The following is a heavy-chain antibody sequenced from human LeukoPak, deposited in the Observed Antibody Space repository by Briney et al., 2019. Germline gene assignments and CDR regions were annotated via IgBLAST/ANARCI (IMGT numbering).Heavy chain of an antibody. CDR2: INHSGST. CDR1: GGSFSGYY. CDR3: ASSPEVYYYGSGSYYLTY. Sequence: TSETLSLTCAVYGGSFSGYYWSWLRQPPGKGLEWIGEINHSGSTNYNPSLKSRVTISVDTSKNQFSLKLSSVTAAATAVYYCASSPEVYYYGSGSYYLTYWGQGTLVTVSS. V-gene: IGHV4-34*01. D-gene: IGHD3-10*01. J-gene: IGHJ4*02.